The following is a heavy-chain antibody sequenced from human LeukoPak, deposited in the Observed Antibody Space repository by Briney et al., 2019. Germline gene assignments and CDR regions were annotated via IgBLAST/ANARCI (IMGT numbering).Heavy chain of an antibody. D-gene: IGHD3-22*01. J-gene: IGHJ4*02. Sequence: SSVKVSCKDSGGTFSSYAISWVRQAPGQGLEWMGGIIPIFGTANYAQKFQGRVTITADESTSTVYMELSSLRSEDTAVYYCARAVYYYDSSGYYYDYWGQGTLVTVSS. CDR3: ARAVYYYDSSGYYYDY. V-gene: IGHV1-69*01. CDR2: IIPIFGTA. CDR1: GGTFSSYA.